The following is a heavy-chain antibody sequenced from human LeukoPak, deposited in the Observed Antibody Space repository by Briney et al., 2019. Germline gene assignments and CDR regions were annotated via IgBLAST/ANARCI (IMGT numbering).Heavy chain of an antibody. Sequence: GGSLRPSCAASGFTFDDYAMHWVRQAPGKGLEWVSGISWNSGSIGYADSVKGRFTISRDNAKNSLYLQMNSLRAEDTAVYYCARGAEVAAADLDYWGQGTLVTVSS. J-gene: IGHJ4*02. CDR2: ISWNSGSI. D-gene: IGHD6-13*01. CDR3: ARGAEVAAADLDY. CDR1: GFTFDDYA. V-gene: IGHV3-9*01.